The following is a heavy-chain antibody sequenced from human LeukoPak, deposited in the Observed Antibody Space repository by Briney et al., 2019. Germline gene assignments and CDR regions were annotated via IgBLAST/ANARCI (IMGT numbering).Heavy chain of an antibody. V-gene: IGHV1-2*02. Sequence: ASMKVSCKASGYTFTDYYMHWVRQAPGQGLEWMGWINPDSGDTNYAQKFQGRVTMTRDTSFRTAYMEVSRLRSDDTAVYYCARDGVINNWFDPWGQGTLVTVSS. CDR1: GYTFTDYY. CDR3: ARDGVINNWFDP. J-gene: IGHJ5*02. CDR2: INPDSGDT. D-gene: IGHD3-10*01.